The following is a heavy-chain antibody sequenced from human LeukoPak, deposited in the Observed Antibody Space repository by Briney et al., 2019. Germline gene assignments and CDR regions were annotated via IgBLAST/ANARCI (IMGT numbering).Heavy chain of an antibody. J-gene: IGHJ4*02. D-gene: IGHD2-15*01. V-gene: IGHV4-61*02. CDR2: IYTSGST. Sequence: SETLSLTCTVSGGSISSGSYYWSWIRQPAGKGLEWIGRIYTSGSTNYNPSLKSQVTISVDTSKNQFSLKLSSVTAADTAVYYCARASVAAPFDYWGQGTLVTVSS. CDR1: GGSISSGSYY. CDR3: ARASVAAPFDY.